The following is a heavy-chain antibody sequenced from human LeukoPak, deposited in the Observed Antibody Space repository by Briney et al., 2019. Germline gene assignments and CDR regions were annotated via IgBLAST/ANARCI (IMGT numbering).Heavy chain of an antibody. CDR2: IRSKAYGGTT. J-gene: IGHJ5*02. V-gene: IGHV3-49*04. D-gene: IGHD3-22*01. CDR1: GFTFGDYA. Sequence: GSLRLSCTASGFTFGDYAMSWVRQAPGKGLEWVGFIRSKAYGGTTEYAASVKGRFSISRDDSKSIAYLQMNSLKTEDTAVYYCTRDSSEYYDRSGYPNWFDPWGQGTLVTVSS. CDR3: TRDSSEYYDRSGYPNWFDP.